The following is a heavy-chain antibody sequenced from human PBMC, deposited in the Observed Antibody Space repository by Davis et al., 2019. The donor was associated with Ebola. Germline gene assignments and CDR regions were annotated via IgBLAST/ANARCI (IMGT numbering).Heavy chain of an antibody. CDR2: ISGSGGST. CDR3: AKEQSSSWVYFDY. CDR1: GGTFSSYA. D-gene: IGHD6-13*01. J-gene: IGHJ4*02. Sequence: AASVKVSCKASGGTFSSYAMSWVRQAPGKGLEWVSAISGSGGSTYYADSVKGRFTISRDNSKNTLYLQMNSLRAEDTAVYYCAKEQSSSWVYFDYWGQGTLVTVSS. V-gene: IGHV3-23*01.